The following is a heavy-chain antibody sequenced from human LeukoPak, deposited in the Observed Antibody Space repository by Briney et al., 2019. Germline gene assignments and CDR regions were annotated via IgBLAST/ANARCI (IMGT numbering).Heavy chain of an antibody. CDR3: ARTRRTYYYDSSGYYSYYFDY. CDR1: GFTFSSYG. J-gene: IGHJ4*02. V-gene: IGHV3-30*02. Sequence: GGSLRLSCAASGFTFSSYGMHWVRQAPGKGLEWVAFIRYDGSHKYYADSVKGRFTISRDNSKNTLYLQMNSLRAEDTAVYYCARTRRTYYYDSSGYYSYYFDYWGQGTLVTVSS. D-gene: IGHD3-22*01. CDR2: IRYDGSHK.